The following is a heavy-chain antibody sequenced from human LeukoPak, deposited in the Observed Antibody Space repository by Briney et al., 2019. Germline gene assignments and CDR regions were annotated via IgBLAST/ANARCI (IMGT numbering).Heavy chain of an antibody. V-gene: IGHV4-59*08. CDR1: GDSISSYY. J-gene: IGHJ6*02. Sequence: SETLSLTCTVSGDSISSYYWSWIRQPPGKGLEWIGYIYYSGSTDYNPSLKSRGTISVDTSKNQFSLKLSSVTAADTAVYYCARHGPLYEYFYYNMDVWGQGTTVTVSS. CDR2: IYYSGST. CDR3: ARHGPLYEYFYYNMDV. D-gene: IGHD5/OR15-5a*01.